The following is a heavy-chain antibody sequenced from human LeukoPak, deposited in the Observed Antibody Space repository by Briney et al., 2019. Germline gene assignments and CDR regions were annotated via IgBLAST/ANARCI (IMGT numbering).Heavy chain of an antibody. CDR1: GFTFSSYG. J-gene: IGHJ4*02. CDR3: ARRAGAYSHPYDY. Sequence: GGSLRLSCAASGFTFSSYGMSWVRQAPGKGLEWVSIISGTAFSTYYADSVRGRFTISRDNSKNTLYLQMNSLRAEDTAVYYCARRAGAYSHPYDYWGQGTLVTVSS. CDR2: ISGTAFST. D-gene: IGHD4/OR15-4a*01. V-gene: IGHV3-23*01.